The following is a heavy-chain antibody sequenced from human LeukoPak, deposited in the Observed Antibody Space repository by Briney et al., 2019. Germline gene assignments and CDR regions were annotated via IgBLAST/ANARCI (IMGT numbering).Heavy chain of an antibody. D-gene: IGHD1-1*01. J-gene: IGHJ5*02. CDR1: GLTFSTYS. V-gene: IGHV3-48*01. CDR2: ISSDSGTI. CDR3: ARAAQLGFDP. Sequence: GGSLRLSCGASGLTFSTYSMNWVRQAPGKGLEWVSYISSDSGTIYYADSVKGRFTISRDNAKNSLYLQMNSLRAEDTAVYYCARAAQLGFDPWGQGTLVTVSS.